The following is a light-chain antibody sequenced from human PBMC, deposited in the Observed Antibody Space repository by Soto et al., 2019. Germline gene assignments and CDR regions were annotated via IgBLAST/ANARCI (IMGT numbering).Light chain of an antibody. CDR1: QSVSSY. J-gene: IGKJ5*01. CDR2: DAS. CDR3: QRRSNWPIT. Sequence: EIVLTQSPDTLSLSPGERATLSCRASQSVSSYLAWYQQKPGQAPRLLIYDASNRATGIPVRFSGSGSGTDFTLTISSLEPEDFAVYYCQRRSNWPITFGQGTRLEIK. V-gene: IGKV3-11*01.